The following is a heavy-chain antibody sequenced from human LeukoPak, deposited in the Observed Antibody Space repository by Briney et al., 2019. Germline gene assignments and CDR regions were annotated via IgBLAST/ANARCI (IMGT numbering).Heavy chain of an antibody. CDR3: ARDLPYGYSSGWYIDAFDI. V-gene: IGHV1-69*01. J-gene: IGHJ3*02. D-gene: IGHD6-19*01. Sequence: SVKVSCKASGGTFSSYAISWVRQAPGQGHEWMGGIIPIFGTANYAQKFQGRVTITADESTSTAHMELSSLRSEDTAVYYCARDLPYGYSSGWYIDAFDIWGQGTMVTVSS. CDR2: IIPIFGTA. CDR1: GGTFSSYA.